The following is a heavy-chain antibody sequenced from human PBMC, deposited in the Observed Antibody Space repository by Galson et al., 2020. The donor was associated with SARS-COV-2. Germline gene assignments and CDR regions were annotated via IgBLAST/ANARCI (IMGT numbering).Heavy chain of an antibody. J-gene: IGHJ4*02. CDR2: INYSGST. Sequence: METSETLSLTCTVSGGSISSSSYYWGWIRQPPGKGLEWIGSINYSGSTYYNPSLKSRVTVSVDTSKNQFSLKVSSVTAADTAVYYCARHPSLEYWGQGTLVTVSS. CDR3: ARHPSLEY. V-gene: IGHV4-39*01. CDR1: GGSISSSSYY.